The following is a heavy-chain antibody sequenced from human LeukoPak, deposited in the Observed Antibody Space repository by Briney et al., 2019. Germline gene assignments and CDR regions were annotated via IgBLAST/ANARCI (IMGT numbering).Heavy chain of an antibody. Sequence: SVKVSCKASGYTFTSYGISWVRQAPGQGLEWMGGIIPIFGTANYAQKFQGRVTITADESTSTAYMELSSLRSEDTAVYYCAVSAGSTSCYTYWGQGTLVTVSS. J-gene: IGHJ4*02. CDR3: AVSAGSTSCYTY. CDR1: GYTFTSYG. V-gene: IGHV1-69*13. CDR2: IIPIFGTA. D-gene: IGHD2-2*02.